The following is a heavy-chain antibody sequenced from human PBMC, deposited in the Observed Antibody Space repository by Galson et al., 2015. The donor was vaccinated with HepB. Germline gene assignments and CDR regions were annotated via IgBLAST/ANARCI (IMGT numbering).Heavy chain of an antibody. CDR3: ARSYHYRVGVPDY. CDR2: RYSSGTT. CDR1: GVSISSGDYY. J-gene: IGHJ4*02. D-gene: IGHD3-10*01. V-gene: IGHV4-30-4*01. Sequence: TLSLTCTVSGVSISSGDYYWHWIRQPPGKGLEWIGYRYSSGTTYYNPSLTSRVIISADTSKNQLSLKMTSVTAADTAVFYCARSYHYRVGVPDYWGQGTLVTVAS.